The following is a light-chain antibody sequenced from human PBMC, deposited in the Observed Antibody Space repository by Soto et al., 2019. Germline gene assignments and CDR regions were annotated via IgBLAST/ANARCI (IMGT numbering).Light chain of an antibody. CDR3: QSCDNSLSGFVV. J-gene: IGLJ2*01. V-gene: IGLV1-40*01. CDR1: SSNFGANYD. CDR2: AND. Sequence: QSVLTQPPSVSGAPGQSVTISCTGSSSNFGANYDVHWYQHLPGKAPKLLIYANDIRPSGVPDRFSGSKSGTSASLAITGLQTEDEADYYCQSCDNSLSGFVVFGGGTKLTFL.